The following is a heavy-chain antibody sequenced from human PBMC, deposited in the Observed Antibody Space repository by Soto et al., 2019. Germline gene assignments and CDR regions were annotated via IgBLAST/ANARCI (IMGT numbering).Heavy chain of an antibody. CDR1: GYTFTSYY. CDR3: ARDRFLEWLLEYYYYGMDV. J-gene: IGHJ6*02. V-gene: IGHV1-46*01. D-gene: IGHD3-3*01. Sequence: ASVKVSCKVSGYTFTSYYMHWVRQAPGQGLGWMGIINPSGGSTSYAQKFQGRVTMTRDTSTSTVYMELSSLRSEDTAVYYCARDRFLEWLLEYYYYGMDVWGQGTTVTVSS. CDR2: INPSGGST.